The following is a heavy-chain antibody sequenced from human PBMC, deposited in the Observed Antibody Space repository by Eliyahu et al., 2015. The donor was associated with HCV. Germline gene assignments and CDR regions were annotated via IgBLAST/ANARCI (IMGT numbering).Heavy chain of an antibody. CDR3: LGVTVTTGVDY. J-gene: IGHJ4*02. D-gene: IGHD4-11*01. CDR1: GFTFSSYE. CDR2: ISSSGSTI. Sequence: EVQLVESGGGLVQPGGSLRLSCAASGFTFSSYEMNWVRQAPGKGLEWVSYISSSGSTIYYADSVKGRLTISRDNAKNSLYLQMNSLRAEDTAVYYCLGVTVTTGVDYWGQGTLVTVSS. V-gene: IGHV3-48*03.